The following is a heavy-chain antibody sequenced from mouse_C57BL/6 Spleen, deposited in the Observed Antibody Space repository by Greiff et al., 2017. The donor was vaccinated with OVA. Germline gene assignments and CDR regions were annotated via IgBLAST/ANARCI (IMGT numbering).Heavy chain of an antibody. V-gene: IGHV1-64*01. CDR3: ARGLTTVVATDY. D-gene: IGHD1-1*01. Sequence: VQLQQPGAELVKPGASVKLSCKASGYTFTSYWMHWVKQRPGQGLEWIGMIHPNSGSTNYNEKFKSKATLTVDKSSSTAYMQLSSLTSEDSAVYYCARGLTTVVATDYWGQGTTLTVSS. CDR1: GYTFTSYW. J-gene: IGHJ2*01. CDR2: IHPNSGST.